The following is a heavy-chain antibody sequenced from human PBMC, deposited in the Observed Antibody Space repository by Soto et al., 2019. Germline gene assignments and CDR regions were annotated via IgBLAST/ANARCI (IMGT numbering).Heavy chain of an antibody. CDR1: GYSFNSNW. CDR3: ARPDSSGYYVN. Sequence: GESLKISFKGSGYSFNSNWIAWVRQMPGKGLEWMGIIYPVASDTRYSPSFQGQVTISADKSITTAYLQWSSLKASDTAMYYCARPDSSGYYVNWGQGTLVTVSS. J-gene: IGHJ4*02. V-gene: IGHV5-51*01. CDR2: IYPVASDT. D-gene: IGHD3-22*01.